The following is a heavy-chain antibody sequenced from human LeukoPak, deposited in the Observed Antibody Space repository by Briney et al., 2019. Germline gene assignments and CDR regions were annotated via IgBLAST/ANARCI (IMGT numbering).Heavy chain of an antibody. V-gene: IGHV1-69*13. J-gene: IGHJ4*02. CDR2: IIPIFGTA. Sequence: LRASVKVSCKASGGTFSSYAISWVRQAPGQGLEWMGGIIPIFGTANYAQKFQGRVTITADESTSTAYMELSSLRSEDTAVYYCAREDYYGSGSPIDYWGQGTLVTVSS. D-gene: IGHD3-10*01. CDR3: AREDYYGSGSPIDY. CDR1: GGTFSSYA.